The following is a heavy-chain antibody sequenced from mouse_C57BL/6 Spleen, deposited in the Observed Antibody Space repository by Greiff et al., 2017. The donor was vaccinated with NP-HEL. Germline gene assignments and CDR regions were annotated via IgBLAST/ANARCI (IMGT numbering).Heavy chain of an antibody. D-gene: IGHD1-1*01. CDR3: ARPRDYGSSYEGAMDY. CDR2: INPGSGGT. V-gene: IGHV1-54*01. CDR1: RYAFTNYL. J-gene: IGHJ4*01. Sequence: QVHVKQSGAELVRPGTSVKVSCKASRYAFTNYLIEWVKQRPGQGLEWIGVINPGSGGTNYNEKFKGKATLTADKSSSTAYMQLSSLTSEDSAVYFCARPRDYGSSYEGAMDYWGQGTSVTVSS.